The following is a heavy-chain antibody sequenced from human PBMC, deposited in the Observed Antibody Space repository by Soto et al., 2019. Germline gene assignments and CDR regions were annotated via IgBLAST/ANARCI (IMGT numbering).Heavy chain of an antibody. V-gene: IGHV3-9*01. CDR1: GFTFADYA. D-gene: IGHD5-12*01. CDR3: AKAYGIYSGYAYDAFDI. CDR2: ISWNSGSI. J-gene: IGHJ3*02. Sequence: PGGSLRLSCAASGFTFADYAMHWVRQAPGKGLEWVSGISWNSGSIGYADSVKGRFTISRDNAKNSLYLQMNSLRAEDTALYYCAKAYGIYSGYAYDAFDIWGQGTMVTVSS.